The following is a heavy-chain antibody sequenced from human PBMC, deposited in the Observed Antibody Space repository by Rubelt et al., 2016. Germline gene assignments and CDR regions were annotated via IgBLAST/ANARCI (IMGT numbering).Heavy chain of an antibody. CDR1: GGSISNYY. J-gene: IGHJ4*02. V-gene: IGHV4-59*12. D-gene: IGHD6-6*01. CDR2: IYYSGNV. Sequence: ESGPGLVKPSETLSLTCTVSGGSISNYYWSWIRQPPGDGLEWIGYIYYSGNVKYNPSLKSRVTISLDTSKNQFSLNLSSVTAADTAVYYCARVRQLSDYWGQGTLVTVSS. CDR3: ARVRQLSDY.